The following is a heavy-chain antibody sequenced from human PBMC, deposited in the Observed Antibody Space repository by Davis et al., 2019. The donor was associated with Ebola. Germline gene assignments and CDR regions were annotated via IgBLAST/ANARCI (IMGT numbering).Heavy chain of an antibody. Sequence: ASVKVSCKASGYTFTYYAMHWVRQAPGQRLEWMGRIDSRSGDTNYAQKFQGRVTMTRDTSISTAYMEVSRLRSDDTAVYYGATPVVSGSYYHYFDYWGQGTLVTVSS. J-gene: IGHJ4*02. CDR3: ATPVVSGSYYHYFDY. CDR1: GYTFTYYA. V-gene: IGHV1-2*06. CDR2: IDSRSGDT. D-gene: IGHD1-26*01.